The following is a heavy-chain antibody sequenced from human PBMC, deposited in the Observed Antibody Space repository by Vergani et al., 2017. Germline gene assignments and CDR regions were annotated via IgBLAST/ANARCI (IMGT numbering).Heavy chain of an antibody. CDR2: IYYSGST. D-gene: IGHD3-10*01. V-gene: IGHV4-59*01. CDR1: GGSISSYY. CDR3: AGAPVRPEGAFEI. Sequence: QVQLQESGPGLVKPSETLSLTCTVSGGSISSYYWSWIRQPPGKGLEWIGYIYYSGSTKYNPALKSRVTISVDTSKNQFSLKLSAVTAADTAVYYCAGAPVRPEGAFEIWGQGTMVTVSS. J-gene: IGHJ3*02.